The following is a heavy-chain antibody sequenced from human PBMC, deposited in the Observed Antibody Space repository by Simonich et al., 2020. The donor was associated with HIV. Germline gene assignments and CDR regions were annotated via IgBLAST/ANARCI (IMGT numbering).Heavy chain of an antibody. CDR1: GVSISSHY. Sequence: QVQLQESGPGLVKPSETLSLTCTVSGVSISSHYWSWIRQPPGKGLEWIGYIYYRGSTNYNPSLKSRVPISVDTSKNQVSLKLSSVTAADTAIYYCARGRPPGFSNGWYHFDFWGQGTLVTVSP. V-gene: IGHV4-59*11. CDR3: ARGRPPGFSNGWYHFDF. D-gene: IGHD6-19*01. J-gene: IGHJ4*02. CDR2: IYYRGST.